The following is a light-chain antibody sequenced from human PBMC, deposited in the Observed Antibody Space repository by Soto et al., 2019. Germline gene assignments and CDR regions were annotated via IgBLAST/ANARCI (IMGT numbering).Light chain of an antibody. Sequence: DIQMTQSPSSLSASVGDRVTITCRASQSISSYLNWYQQKPGKAPKLLIYAASSLQSGVPSRFSGSGSGTDFTLTISSLQPEDFATYYCQQSYSTPPTFGKGTKVKIK. CDR1: QSISSY. CDR3: QQSYSTPPT. J-gene: IGKJ1*01. V-gene: IGKV1-39*01. CDR2: AAS.